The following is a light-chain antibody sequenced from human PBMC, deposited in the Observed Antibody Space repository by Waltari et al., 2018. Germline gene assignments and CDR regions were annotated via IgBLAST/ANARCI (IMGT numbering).Light chain of an antibody. CDR2: AAS. J-gene: IGKJ1*01. V-gene: IGKV1-39*01. Sequence: DIQMTQSPSSLSASVGDRVTITCRASQTITSYLNWYQQKPGKAPNRLIYAASTLQSGVPSRFSGSGSGTDFTLTVSSLQPEDFATYYCQQTYSTPPTFGQGTKVEIK. CDR3: QQTYSTPPT. CDR1: QTITSY.